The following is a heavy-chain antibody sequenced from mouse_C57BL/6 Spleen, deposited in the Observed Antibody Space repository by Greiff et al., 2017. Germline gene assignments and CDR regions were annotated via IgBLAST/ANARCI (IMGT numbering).Heavy chain of an antibody. CDR2: IYPGDGDT. J-gene: IGHJ1*03. V-gene: IGHV1-80*01. Sequence: VQLQQSGAELVKPGASVKISCKASGYAFSSYWMNWVKQRPGTGLEWIGQIYPGDGDTNYNGKFKGKATLTADKSSSTAYMQLSSLTSEDSAVYFCAREGDGYYWYFDVWGTGTTVTVSS. CDR1: GYAFSSYW. CDR3: AREGDGYYWYFDV. D-gene: IGHD2-3*01.